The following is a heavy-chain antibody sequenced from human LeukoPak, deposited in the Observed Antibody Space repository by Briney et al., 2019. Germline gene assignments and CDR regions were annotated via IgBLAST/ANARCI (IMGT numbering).Heavy chain of an antibody. Sequence: IYXSGSTNYNPSLKSRVTISVDTSKNQFSLKLSSVTAADTAVYYCASGRDYYDSSGYYYAEYFQHWGQGTLVTVSS. D-gene: IGHD3-22*01. J-gene: IGHJ1*01. V-gene: IGHV4-59*09. CDR3: ASGRDYYDSSGYYYAEYFQH. CDR2: IYXSGST.